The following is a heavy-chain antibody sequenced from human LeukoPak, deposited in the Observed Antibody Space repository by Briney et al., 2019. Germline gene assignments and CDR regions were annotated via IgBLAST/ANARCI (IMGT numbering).Heavy chain of an antibody. CDR3: ASGITGTTDAFDI. J-gene: IGHJ3*02. Sequence: ASVKVSCKAAGYTFTGYYMHWVRQAPGQGLEWMGRINPNSGGTNYAQKFQGRITMTRDTSISTAYMELSRLRSDDTAVYYCASGITGTTDAFDIWGQGTMVTVSS. CDR1: GYTFTGYY. CDR2: INPNSGGT. V-gene: IGHV1-2*06. D-gene: IGHD1-7*01.